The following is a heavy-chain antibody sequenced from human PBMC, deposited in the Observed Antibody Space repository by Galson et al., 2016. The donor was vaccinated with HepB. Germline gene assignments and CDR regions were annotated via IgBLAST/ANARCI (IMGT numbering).Heavy chain of an antibody. CDR1: GFIFKDFA. J-gene: IGHJ1*01. CDR3: AQDKASMSVGATNFQH. V-gene: IGHV3-9*01. Sequence: SLRLSCAASGFIFKDFAMHWVRQAPGKGLEWVSSISWNSGSIGYADSVKGRFTISSDNAKNSLYLQMNSLRAEDTAFYYCAQDKASMSVGATNFQHWGQGTLVTVSP. D-gene: IGHD1-26*01. CDR2: ISWNSGSI.